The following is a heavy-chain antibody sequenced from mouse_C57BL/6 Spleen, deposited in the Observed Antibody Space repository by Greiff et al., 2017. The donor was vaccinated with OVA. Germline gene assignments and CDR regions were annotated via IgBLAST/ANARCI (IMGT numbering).Heavy chain of an antibody. J-gene: IGHJ1*03. V-gene: IGHV1-4*01. CDR3: ARAVVAHWYFDV. CDR2: INPSSGYT. Sequence: VQLVESGAELARPGASVKMSCKASGYTFTSYTMHWVKQRPGQGLEWIGYINPSSGYTKYNQKFKDKATLTADKSSSTAYMQLSSLTSEDSAVYYCARAVVAHWYFDVWGTGTTVTVSS. D-gene: IGHD1-1*01. CDR1: GYTFTSYT.